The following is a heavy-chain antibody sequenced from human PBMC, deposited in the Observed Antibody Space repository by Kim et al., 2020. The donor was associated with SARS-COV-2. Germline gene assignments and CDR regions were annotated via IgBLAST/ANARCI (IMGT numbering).Heavy chain of an antibody. CDR1: RFTFNNYW. CDR3: ARGFFRHGFYV. CDR2: ISSDGSIT. D-gene: IGHD3-10*01. V-gene: IGHV3-74*01. J-gene: IGHJ6*02. Sequence: GGSLRLSCAVSRFTFNNYWINWVRHAPGKGLVWVSRISSDGSITNYADSVKGRFTMSRDNAENTLYLQMNSLRAEDTAVYYCARGFFRHGFYVWGQGTTVTVSS.